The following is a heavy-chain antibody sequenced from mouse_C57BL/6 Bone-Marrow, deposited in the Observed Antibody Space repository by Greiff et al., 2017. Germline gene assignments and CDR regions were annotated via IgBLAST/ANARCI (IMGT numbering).Heavy chain of an antibody. CDR2: IDPANGNT. V-gene: IGHV1-69*01. D-gene: IGHD2-2*01. CDR3: ASYGWKFAY. J-gene: IGHJ3*01. CDR1: GYTFTSYW. Sequence: QVQLQQPGAELVMPGASVKLSCKASGYTFTSYWMHWVKQRPGQGLEWIGEIDPANGNTKYAPKFQGKATITADTSSNTAYLQLSSLTSEDTAIYFCASYGWKFAYWGQGTLVTVSA.